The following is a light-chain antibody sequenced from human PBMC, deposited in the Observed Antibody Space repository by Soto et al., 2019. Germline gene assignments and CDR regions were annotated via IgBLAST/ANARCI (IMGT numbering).Light chain of an antibody. CDR1: SSDVGGYDY. J-gene: IGLJ2*01. CDR2: EVI. V-gene: IGLV2-8*01. CDR3: SSYAGSNNLV. Sequence: QSVLTQPPSASGSPGQSVTISCTGTSSDVGGYDYVSWYQQHPGKAPKLIIYEVIKRPSGVPDRFSGSKSGNTASLTVSGLRAEDEADYYCSSYAGSNNLVFGGGTKLTVL.